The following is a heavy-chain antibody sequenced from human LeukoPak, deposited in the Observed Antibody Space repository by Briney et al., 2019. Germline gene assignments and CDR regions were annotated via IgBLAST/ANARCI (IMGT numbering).Heavy chain of an antibody. CDR2: IFYSGST. CDR3: ARQQSDTSLFDP. D-gene: IGHD2-21*02. Sequence: PSETLSLTCIVSGDSISSTSYYWAWIRQPPGKGLEWIGMIFYSGSTYYTPSLRGRVTLSVDTSRNQFSLNLISVTAADTGVYFCARQQSDTSLFDPWGQGTLVTVSS. V-gene: IGHV4-39*01. J-gene: IGHJ5*02. CDR1: GDSISSTSYY.